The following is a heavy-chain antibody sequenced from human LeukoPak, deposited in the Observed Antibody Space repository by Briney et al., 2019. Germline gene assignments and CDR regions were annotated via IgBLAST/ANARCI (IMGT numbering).Heavy chain of an antibody. V-gene: IGHV4-30-2*01. J-gene: IGHJ5*02. Sequence: SQTLSLTCAVSGGSISSGGYSWSWGRQPRGKGLEWIGYIYHSGSTYYNPSLKSRFTISVDRSKTQFSLQLSSVTAPDTAVYYCARVSGPRYFDWFLDLWGQGTLVPVSS. CDR1: GGSISSGGYS. D-gene: IGHD3-9*01. CDR3: ARVSGPRYFDWFLDL. CDR2: IYHSGST.